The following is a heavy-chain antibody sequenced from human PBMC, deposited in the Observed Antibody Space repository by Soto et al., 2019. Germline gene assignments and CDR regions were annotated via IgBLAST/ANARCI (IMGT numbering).Heavy chain of an antibody. D-gene: IGHD2-15*01. CDR1: GVTFSSHA. J-gene: IGHJ6*02. CDR3: AKGKLGYCNGGSCYYYGMDV. Sequence: PGGSLRLSCAASGVTFSSHAMNCVRQAPGKGLEWVSTISGSGVSTYFADSVKGRFYISRDNSKNTLWLQMNSLRAEDTAVYYCAKGKLGYCNGGSCYYYGMDVWGQGTTVTVSS. V-gene: IGHV3-23*01. CDR2: ISGSGVST.